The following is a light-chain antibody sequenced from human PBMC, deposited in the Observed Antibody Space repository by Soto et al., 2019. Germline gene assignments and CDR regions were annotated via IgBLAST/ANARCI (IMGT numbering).Light chain of an antibody. CDR2: AAS. V-gene: IGKV1-39*01. CDR1: QSISNF. Sequence: DIQMTQSPSSLSASVGDRVTITCRASQSISNFLNWYQQRQGQVPKLLIYAASNLQTDVPARFSGSGSGTDFTRTITRLQPEDFTTYYCQQSHSSPPTFGQGTKVESK. CDR3: QQSHSSPPT. J-gene: IGKJ1*01.